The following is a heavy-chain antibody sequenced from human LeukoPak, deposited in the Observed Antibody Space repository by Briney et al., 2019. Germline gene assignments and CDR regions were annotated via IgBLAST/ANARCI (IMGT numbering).Heavy chain of an antibody. CDR3: ARQVGIAAAGPRRYYYYGMDV. V-gene: IGHV5-10-1*01. J-gene: IGHJ6*02. CDR1: GYSFTSYW. D-gene: IGHD6-13*01. Sequence: GESLRISCKGSGYSFTSYWISWVRQMPGKGLEWMGRIDPSDSYTNYSPSFQGHVTISADKSISTAYLQWSSLKASDTAMYYCARQVGIAAAGPRRYYYYGMDVWGQGTTVTVSS. CDR2: IDPSDSYT.